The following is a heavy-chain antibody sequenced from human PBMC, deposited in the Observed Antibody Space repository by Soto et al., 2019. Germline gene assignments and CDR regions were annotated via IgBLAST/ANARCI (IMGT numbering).Heavy chain of an antibody. CDR2: INWNGGST. D-gene: IGHD5-12*01. V-gene: IGHV3-20*04. CDR3: ARADSGYDSPDYYYGMDV. J-gene: IGHJ6*02. Sequence: GGSLRLSCAASGFTFDDYGMSWVRQAPGKGLEWVSGINWNGGSTGYADSVKGRFTISRDNAKNSLYLQMNSLRAEDTALYYCARADSGYDSPDYYYGMDVWGQGTTVTVSS. CDR1: GFTFDDYG.